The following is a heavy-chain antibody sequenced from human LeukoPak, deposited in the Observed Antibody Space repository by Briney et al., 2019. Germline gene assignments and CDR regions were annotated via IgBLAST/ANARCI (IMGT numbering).Heavy chain of an antibody. CDR2: MNPNSGNT. J-gene: IGHJ4*02. CDR3: ARDSGDSSGYYQPDFDY. CDR1: GYTFTSYD. V-gene: IGHV1-8*03. D-gene: IGHD3-22*01. Sequence: ASVKVSCKASGYTFTSYDINWVRQATGQGPEWMGWMNPNSGNTGYAQKFQGRVTITRNTSISTAYMELSSLRSEDTAVYYCARDSGDSSGYYQPDFDYWGQGTPVTVSS.